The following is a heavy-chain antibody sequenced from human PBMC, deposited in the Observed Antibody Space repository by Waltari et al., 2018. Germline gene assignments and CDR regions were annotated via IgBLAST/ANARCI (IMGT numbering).Heavy chain of an antibody. CDR2: INGGNGNT. J-gene: IGHJ6*03. D-gene: IGHD2-8*01. CDR3: AAGAFNDFYYFYMDF. Sequence: QVQLVQSGTEVKKPGASVKISCKASTYTFTKYLTRWVRQAPGQGLEWMGWINGGNGNTQYSGKLKDRITITRDTSATSAYMELSSLRPEDTAVYFCAAGAFNDFYYFYMDFWGNGTTVTVSS. V-gene: IGHV1-3*01. CDR1: TYTFTKYL.